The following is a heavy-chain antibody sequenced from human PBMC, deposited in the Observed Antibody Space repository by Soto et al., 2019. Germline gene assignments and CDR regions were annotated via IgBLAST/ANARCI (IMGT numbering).Heavy chain of an antibody. J-gene: IGHJ6*02. CDR3: ARGVTIFGVVIKDGMDV. CDR2: INPNSGGT. V-gene: IGHV1-2*04. D-gene: IGHD3-3*01. CDR1: GYTFTGYY. Sequence: ASVKVSCKASGYTFTGYYMHWVRQAPGQGLEWMGWINPNSGGTNYAQKFQGWVTMTRDTSISTAYMELSRLRSDDTAVYYCARGVTIFGVVIKDGMDVWGQGTTVTVSS.